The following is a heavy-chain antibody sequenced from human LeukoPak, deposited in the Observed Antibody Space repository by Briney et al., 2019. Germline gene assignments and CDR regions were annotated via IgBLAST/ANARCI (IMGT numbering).Heavy chain of an antibody. CDR3: ARSESAGRVY. CDR2: IYTSGST. D-gene: IGHD6-13*01. CDR1: GGSISSGSYY. V-gene: IGHV4-61*02. J-gene: IGHJ4*02. Sequence: SQTLSLTCTVSGGSISSGSYYWSWIRQPAGKGLEWIGRIYTSGSTNYNPSLKSRVTISVDTSKNQFSLKLSSVTAADTAVYYCARSESAGRVYWGQGTLVTVSS.